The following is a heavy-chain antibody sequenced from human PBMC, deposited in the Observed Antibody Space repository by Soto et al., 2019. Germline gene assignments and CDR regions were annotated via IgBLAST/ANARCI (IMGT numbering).Heavy chain of an antibody. D-gene: IGHD5-12*01. Sequence: GGSLRLSCAASGFTFSSYAMHWVRQAPGKGLEWVALISYDGSDKDYADSVKGRFTISRDNSRNTLFLQMNSLRAEGTAVYYCAKDGMATIDSVYVPHWGQGTLVTVSS. J-gene: IGHJ1*01. CDR2: ISYDGSDK. V-gene: IGHV3-30-3*01. CDR1: GFTFSSYA. CDR3: AKDGMATIDSVYVPH.